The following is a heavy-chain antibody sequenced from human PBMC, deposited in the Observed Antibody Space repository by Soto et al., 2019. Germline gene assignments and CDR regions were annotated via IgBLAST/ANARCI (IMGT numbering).Heavy chain of an antibody. CDR3: ARRSVTTYSGMDV. CDR1: GGSISSSSYY. J-gene: IGHJ6*02. CDR2: IYYGGST. Sequence: SETLSLTCTVSGGSISSSSYYWGWIRQPPGKGLEWIGSIYYGGSTYYNPSLKSRVTISVDTSKNQFSLKLSSVTAADTAVYYCARRSVTTYSGMDVWGQGTTVTVYS. D-gene: IGHD4-4*01. V-gene: IGHV4-39*01.